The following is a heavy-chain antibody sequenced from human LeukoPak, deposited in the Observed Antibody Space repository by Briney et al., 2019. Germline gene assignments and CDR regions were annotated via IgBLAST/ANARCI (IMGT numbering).Heavy chain of an antibody. J-gene: IGHJ5*02. Sequence: GRSLRLSCAASGFTFSSYGVHWVRQAPGKGLEWVAVISYDGSNKYYADSVKGRFTISRDNSKNTLYLQMNSLRAEDTAVYYCAKGGPSYSSSWYGGWFDPWGQGTLVTVSS. CDR2: ISYDGSNK. V-gene: IGHV3-30*18. D-gene: IGHD6-13*01. CDR3: AKGGPSYSSSWYGGWFDP. CDR1: GFTFSSYG.